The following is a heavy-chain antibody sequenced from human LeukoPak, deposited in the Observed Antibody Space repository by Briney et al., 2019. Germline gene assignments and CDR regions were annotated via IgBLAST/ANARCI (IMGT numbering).Heavy chain of an antibody. CDR3: ASCPVLMVYAFDY. J-gene: IGHJ4*02. Sequence: SVKVSCKASVGTFSSYAISWVRQAPGQGLEWMGGIIPIFGTANYAQKFQGRVTITTDESTSTAYMELSSLRSEDTAVYYCASCPVLMVYAFDYWGQGTLVTVSS. CDR1: VGTFSSYA. V-gene: IGHV1-69*05. D-gene: IGHD2-8*01. CDR2: IIPIFGTA.